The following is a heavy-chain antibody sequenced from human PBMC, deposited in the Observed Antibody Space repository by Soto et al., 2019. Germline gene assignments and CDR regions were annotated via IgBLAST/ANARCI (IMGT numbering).Heavy chain of an antibody. D-gene: IGHD6-13*01. CDR1: GGSVSGGHYY. Sequence: SETLSLTCTVSGGSVSGGHYYWSWIRQPPGQGLEWIGYVYYSGSPKYNPSLKSRVTMSLDTSKNLFSLKLMSVTPADTAVYYCARVVIAGPYLAFHSWGQGTLGPCSS. J-gene: IGHJ4*02. V-gene: IGHV4-61*01. CDR3: ARVVIAGPYLAFHS. CDR2: VYYSGSP.